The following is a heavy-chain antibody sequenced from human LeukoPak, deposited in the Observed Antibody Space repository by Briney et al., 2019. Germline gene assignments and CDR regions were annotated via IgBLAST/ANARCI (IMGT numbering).Heavy chain of an antibody. V-gene: IGHV3-30*04. CDR1: GFTFSSYA. D-gene: IGHD3-22*01. CDR2: ISYDGSNK. J-gene: IGHJ4*02. CDR3: ARDTGSSGYYYVRH. Sequence: PGGSLRLSCAASGFTFSSYAMHWVRQAPGKGLEWVAVISYDGSNKYYADSVKGRFTISRDNSKNTLYLQMNSLRAEDTAVYYCARDTGSSGYYYVRHWGQGTLVTVSS.